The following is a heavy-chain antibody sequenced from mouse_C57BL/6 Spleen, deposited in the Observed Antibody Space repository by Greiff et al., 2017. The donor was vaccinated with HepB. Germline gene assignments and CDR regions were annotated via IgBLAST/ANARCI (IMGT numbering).Heavy chain of an antibody. V-gene: IGHV5-4*03. Sequence: EVKVVESGGGLVKPGGSLKLSCAASGFTFSSYAMSWVRQTPEKRLEWVATISDGGSYTYYPDNVKGRFTISRDNAKNNLYLQMSHLKSEDTAMYYCARAYYGNYKRTYYFDYWGQGTTLTVSS. D-gene: IGHD2-10*01. J-gene: IGHJ2*01. CDR1: GFTFSSYA. CDR3: ARAYYGNYKRTYYFDY. CDR2: ISDGGSYT.